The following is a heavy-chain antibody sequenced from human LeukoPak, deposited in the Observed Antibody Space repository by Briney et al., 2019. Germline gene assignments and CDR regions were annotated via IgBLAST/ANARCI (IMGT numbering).Heavy chain of an antibody. CDR2: ISSSSSYI. J-gene: IGHJ3*02. CDR1: GFTFSSYS. V-gene: IGHV3-21*01. Sequence: GGSLRLSCAASGFTFSSYSMNWVRQAPGKGLEWVSSISSSSSYIYYADSVKGRFTISRDNAKNSLYLQMNSLRAEDTAVYYCARVSVDLDAFDIWGQGTMVTVSS. CDR3: ARVSVDLDAFDI.